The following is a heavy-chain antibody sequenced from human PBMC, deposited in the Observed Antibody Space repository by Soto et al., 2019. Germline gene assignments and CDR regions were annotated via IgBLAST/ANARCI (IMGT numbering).Heavy chain of an antibody. J-gene: IGHJ6*03. CDR3: ARRGGYSQKYYYYYYYMDV. CDR1: GGSFSGYY. V-gene: IGHV4-34*01. D-gene: IGHD3-22*01. CDR2: INHSGST. Sequence: SETLSLTCAVYGGSFSGYYWSWIRQPPGKGLEWIGEINHSGSTNYNPSLKSRVTISVDTSKNQFSLKLSSVTAADTAVYYCARRGGYSQKYYYYYYYMDVWGKGTTVTVSS.